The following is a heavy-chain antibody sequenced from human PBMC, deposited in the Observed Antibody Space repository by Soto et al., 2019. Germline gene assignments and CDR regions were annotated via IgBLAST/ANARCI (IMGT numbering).Heavy chain of an antibody. CDR1: EFTFSSYA. CDR3: AKDWGYSGYDWLQF. J-gene: IGHJ4*02. D-gene: IGHD5-12*01. CDR2: ISGGGGST. Sequence: GGSLRLSCAASEFTFSSYAMSWVRQAPGKGLEWVSAISGGGGSTYYADSMKGRFTISRDNSKNTLYLQMNSLRAEDTAVYYCAKDWGYSGYDWLQFWGQGTLVTVSS. V-gene: IGHV3-23*01.